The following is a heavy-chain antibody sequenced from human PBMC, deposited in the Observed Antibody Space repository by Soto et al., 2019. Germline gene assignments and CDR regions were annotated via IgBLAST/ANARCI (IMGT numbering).Heavy chain of an antibody. V-gene: IGHV4-34*01. D-gene: IGHD3-9*01. J-gene: IGHJ4*02. CDR3: ARGPRHSDYDIIYYFDY. CDR2: INHSGST. Sequence: QVQLQQWGAGLLKPSETLSLTCAVYGGSFSGYYWSWIRQPPGKGLEWIGEINHSGSTNYNPSLKGRLTISVDTSKNKFYLKLSSVTAADTAVYYCARGPRHSDYDIIYYFDYWGQGTLVTVSS. CDR1: GGSFSGYY.